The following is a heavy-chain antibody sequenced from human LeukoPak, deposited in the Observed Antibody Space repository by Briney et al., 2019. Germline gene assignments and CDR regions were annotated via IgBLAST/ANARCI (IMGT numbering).Heavy chain of an antibody. D-gene: IGHD5-18*01. Sequence: SETLSLTCAVYGGSFSGYYWSWIRQPPGKGLEWIGEINHSGSTNCNPSLKSRVTISVDTSKNQFSLKLSSVTAADTAVYYCARVLRRGYSYRTYYMDVWGKGTTVTVSS. CDR1: GGSFSGYY. CDR3: ARVLRRGYSYRTYYMDV. V-gene: IGHV4-34*01. J-gene: IGHJ6*03. CDR2: INHSGST.